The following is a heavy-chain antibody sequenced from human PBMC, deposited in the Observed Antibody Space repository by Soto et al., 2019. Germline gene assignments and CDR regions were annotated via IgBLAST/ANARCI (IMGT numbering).Heavy chain of an antibody. D-gene: IGHD3-16*01. V-gene: IGHV1-69*01. Sequence: QVQLVQSGAEVKKPGSSVKVSCKASGGTFSSYAISWVRQAPGQGLEWMGGIIPIFGTANYAQKFQGRVMIYAGESPSPAFMELSSLRSWGKAVYFCSRGNDSPHAPYYGMDGWGQGTTVTVSS. CDR3: SRGNDSPHAPYYGMDG. J-gene: IGHJ6*02. CDR2: IIPIFGTA. CDR1: GGTFSSYA.